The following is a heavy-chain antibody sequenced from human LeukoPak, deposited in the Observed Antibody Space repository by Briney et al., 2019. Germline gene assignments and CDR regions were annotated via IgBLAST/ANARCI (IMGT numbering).Heavy chain of an antibody. Sequence: GGSLRLSCAASGFTFSTYGLHWVRQAPGKGLEWVAVISYDGTNEYYADSVKGRFTISRDNSKNTLYLQMNSLRAEDTAVYYCAKDRDSDYGDGGFDPWGQGTLVTVSS. J-gene: IGHJ5*02. D-gene: IGHD4-17*01. CDR2: ISYDGTNE. V-gene: IGHV3-30*18. CDR1: GFTFSTYG. CDR3: AKDRDSDYGDGGFDP.